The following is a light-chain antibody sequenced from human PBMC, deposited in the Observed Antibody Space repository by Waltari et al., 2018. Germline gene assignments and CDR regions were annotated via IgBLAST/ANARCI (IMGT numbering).Light chain of an antibody. CDR3: QVWDSSSDQLV. CDR2: DDS. J-gene: IGLJ3*02. CDR1: RIGSKS. Sequence: SYVLTQPPSVSVAPGQTPRITCGGNRIGSKSAHWYHQKPGQAPVLLVYDDSDRPSGIPERISGSNSGNTATLTISRVEAGDESDYYCQVWDSSSDQLVFGGGTQLTVL. V-gene: IGLV3-21*02.